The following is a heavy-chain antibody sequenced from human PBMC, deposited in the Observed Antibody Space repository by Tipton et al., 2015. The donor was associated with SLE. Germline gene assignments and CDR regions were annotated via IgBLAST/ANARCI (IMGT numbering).Heavy chain of an antibody. V-gene: IGHV4-59*01. CDR3: ARGNRAEEELDL. CDR1: GGSISSYF. J-gene: IGHJ4*02. Sequence: LSLTCSVSGGSISSYFWTWIRQPPGKGLEWIGYVYYGVSTYNNPSLKSRLTISVDTSKNQFSLNLRSVTAADTAVYFCARGNRAEEELDLWGQGTLVTVSS. D-gene: IGHD1-1*01. CDR2: VYYGVST.